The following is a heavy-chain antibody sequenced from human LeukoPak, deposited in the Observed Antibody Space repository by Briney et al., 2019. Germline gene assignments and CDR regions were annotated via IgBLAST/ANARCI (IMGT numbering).Heavy chain of an antibody. CDR2: INPSGGNT. V-gene: IGHV1-46*03. CDR3: ANYNSGSFHRQGGAFDF. CDR1: GYTFTSYY. D-gene: IGHD1-26*01. J-gene: IGHJ3*01. Sequence: ASVKVSCKASGYTFTSYYMHWVRQAPGQGLEWMGIINPSGGNTSYAQKFQGRVTMTRDTSTSTVYMELSSLRSVDTAVHYCANYNSGSFHRQGGAFDFWGQGTMVTVSS.